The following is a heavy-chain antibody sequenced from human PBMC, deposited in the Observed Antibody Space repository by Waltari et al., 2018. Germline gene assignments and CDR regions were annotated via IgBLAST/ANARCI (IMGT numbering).Heavy chain of an antibody. Sequence: QVQLVESGGSVVQPGRSLSISCATSGSTFGNYAVHGGLQAPGKGLEWVALISYDGTYRYYADSVKGRFTISRDNSNNTLYLQMNSLRPEDTAIYYCAREFTRGYYAGYWGQGTLVTVSS. CDR2: ISYDGTYR. CDR1: GSTFGNYA. J-gene: IGHJ4*02. D-gene: IGHD1-26*01. V-gene: IGHV3-30-3*01. CDR3: AREFTRGYYAGY.